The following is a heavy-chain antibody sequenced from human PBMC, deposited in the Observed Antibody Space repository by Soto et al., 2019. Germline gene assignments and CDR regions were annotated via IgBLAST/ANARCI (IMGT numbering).Heavy chain of an antibody. D-gene: IGHD2-15*01. CDR3: ARVPGGGILNY. CDR1: GSTFRSYG. J-gene: IGHJ4*02. Sequence: PGGSLRLSCAASGSTFRSYGMHWVRQAPGKGLEWVAVIWYDGSNKYYADSVKGRFTISRDNSKNTLYLQMNSLRAEDTAVYYCARVPGGGILNYWGQGALVTVSS. V-gene: IGHV3-33*01. CDR2: IWYDGSNK.